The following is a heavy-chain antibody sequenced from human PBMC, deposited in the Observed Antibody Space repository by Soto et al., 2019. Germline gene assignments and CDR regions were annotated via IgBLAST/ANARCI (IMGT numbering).Heavy chain of an antibody. CDR3: AYRKGAATGTGNWFDP. J-gene: IGHJ5*02. CDR2: FYWDDDK. V-gene: IGHV2-5*02. CDR1: GFSLSTNGVG. D-gene: IGHD1-1*01. Sequence: QITLKESGPTLVKPTETLTLTCTFSGFSLSTNGVGVGWIRQSPGTALEWLRLFYWDDDKRYSPSLEGRLTITKDTSKNQVVITMTNMDPVATGTYYGAYRKGAATGTGNWFDPWGQGIPVTVSA.